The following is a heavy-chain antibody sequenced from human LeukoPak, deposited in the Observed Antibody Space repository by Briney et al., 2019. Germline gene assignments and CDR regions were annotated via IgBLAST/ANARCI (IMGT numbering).Heavy chain of an antibody. CDR2: INPNSGGT. CDR3: ARDRAGYYDSSGYPDY. D-gene: IGHD3-22*01. V-gene: IGHV1-2*02. CDR1: GYTFTGYY. Sequence: GASVKVSCKASGYTFTGYYMHWVRQAPGQGLEWMGWINPNSGGTNYAQKFQGRVTMTRDTSISTAYMELSRLRSDDTAVYYCARDRAGYYDSSGYPDYWGQGTLVTVSS. J-gene: IGHJ4*02.